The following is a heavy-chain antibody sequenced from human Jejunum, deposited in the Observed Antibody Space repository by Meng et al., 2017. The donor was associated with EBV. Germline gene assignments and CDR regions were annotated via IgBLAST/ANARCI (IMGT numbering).Heavy chain of an antibody. CDR3: ARLFCGDDCFSTYYFDS. D-gene: IGHD2-21*01. CDR2: IIPVFGTA. J-gene: IGHJ4*02. CDR1: GDTFTSHG. Sequence: QVERVRSGAEVGTPGSSVKLSCKASGDTFTSHGVGWVRLAPGQGPEWLGGIIPVFGTANYPLRFQDRVTITADKSTNTGYMELGGLRSDDTAVYYCARLFCGDDCFSTYYFDSWGQGTLVTVSS. V-gene: IGHV1-69*06.